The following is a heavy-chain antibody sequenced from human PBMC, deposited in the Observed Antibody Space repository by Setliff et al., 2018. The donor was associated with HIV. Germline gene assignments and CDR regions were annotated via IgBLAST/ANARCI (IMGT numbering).Heavy chain of an antibody. J-gene: IGHJ3*02. CDR3: AREGITMVRVVEVAFDI. V-gene: IGHV4-4*07. CDR2: IYSSGRT. D-gene: IGHD3-10*01. Sequence: SETLSLTCTVSGGSISNYYWSWIRQPAEKGLEWIGRIYSSGRTNFNPSLKSRVTMSVDTSENQFSLNLASVTAADTAVYYCAREGITMVRVVEVAFDIWGQGTMVTVSS. CDR1: GGSISNYY.